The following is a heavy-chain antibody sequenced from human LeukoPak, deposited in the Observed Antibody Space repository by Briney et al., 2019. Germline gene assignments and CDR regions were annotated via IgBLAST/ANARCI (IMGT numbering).Heavy chain of an antibody. D-gene: IGHD6-13*01. Sequence: AETLSLTCTVSGDSISSSTYYWAWIRQPPGKGLEWVGSIYYSGSTYYHPSLKNRVTISVDTSNNQFSLKLSSVTAADTAVFYCARHGVQQNYDYWGQGTLLPLFS. J-gene: IGHJ4*02. CDR2: IYYSGST. CDR1: GDSISSSTYY. V-gene: IGHV4-39*01. CDR3: ARHGVQQNYDY.